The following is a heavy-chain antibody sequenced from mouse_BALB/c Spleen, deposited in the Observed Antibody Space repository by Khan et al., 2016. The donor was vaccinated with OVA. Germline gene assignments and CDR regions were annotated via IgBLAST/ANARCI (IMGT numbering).Heavy chain of an antibody. CDR3: ARSTYRYAFVY. J-gene: IGHJ3*01. CDR1: GDSITSGY. CDR2: IIYTGYT. V-gene: IGHV3-8*02. Sequence: EVQLVESGPSLVKPSQSLSLTCSVTGDSITSGYWNWSRKFLGDKLEYRVYIIYTGYTYYNTSLQSRISITRHTSKNQHYLQLNSVTNEDTATYYCARSTYRYAFVYWGQGTPVTVSA. D-gene: IGHD2-12*01.